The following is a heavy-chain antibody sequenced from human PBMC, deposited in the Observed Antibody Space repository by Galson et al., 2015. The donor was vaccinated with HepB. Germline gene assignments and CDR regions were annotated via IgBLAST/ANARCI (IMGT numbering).Heavy chain of an antibody. Sequence: SLRLSCAASGFTFSGSAIHWVRQASGKGLEWVGRIRNKASNYATAYAAALKGRFTISRDDSKNTAYLHMIGLKTEDTAVYYCTRLGDFSGYSSSWGQGTLVTVSS. V-gene: IGHV3-73*01. J-gene: IGHJ4*02. CDR2: IRNKASNYAT. CDR1: GFTFSGSA. CDR3: TRLGDFSGYSSS. D-gene: IGHD6-19*01.